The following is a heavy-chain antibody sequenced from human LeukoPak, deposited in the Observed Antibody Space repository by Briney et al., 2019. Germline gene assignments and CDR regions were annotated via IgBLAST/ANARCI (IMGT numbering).Heavy chain of an antibody. CDR3: ARGDYYYGMDV. CDR2: IYHSGST. D-gene: IGHD3-10*01. CDR1: GGSISGSSYY. Sequence: SETLSLTCTVSGGSISGSSYYWGWIRQPPGTGLEWIGYIYHSGSTNYNPSLKSRVTISVDTSKNQFSLKLSSVTAADTAVYYCARGDYYYGMDVWGQGATVTVSS. V-gene: IGHV4-61*05. J-gene: IGHJ6*02.